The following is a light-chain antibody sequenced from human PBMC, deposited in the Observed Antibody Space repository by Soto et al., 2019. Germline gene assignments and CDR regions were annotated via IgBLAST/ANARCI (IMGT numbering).Light chain of an antibody. V-gene: IGKV1-5*01. CDR3: QQYNSYPLT. CDR2: DAS. Sequence: DIQMTQSPSTLSASVGDSVTITCRASQSISSWLAWYQQRSGKAPKLLIYDASSLESGVPSRFSGSGSGTEFTLTISSLQPDDFATYYCQQYNSYPLTFGGGTKVDIK. CDR1: QSISSW. J-gene: IGKJ4*01.